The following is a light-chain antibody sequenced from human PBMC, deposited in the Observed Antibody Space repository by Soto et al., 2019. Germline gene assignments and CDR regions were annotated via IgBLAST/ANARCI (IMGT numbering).Light chain of an antibody. CDR3: QQFNNWPPGIT. Sequence: ELVMTQSPATLSLSPGDSVTLSCRGSQSISANLAWYQQKPGKAPRLLIYGASNRATGVPARFSGGGSGTEFSLIISSLHSEDFAVYYCQQFNNWPPGITCGQGTRLEIK. V-gene: IGKV3-15*01. CDR2: GAS. J-gene: IGKJ5*01. CDR1: QSISAN.